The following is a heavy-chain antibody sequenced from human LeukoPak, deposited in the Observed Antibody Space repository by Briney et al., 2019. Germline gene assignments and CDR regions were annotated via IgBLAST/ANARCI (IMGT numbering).Heavy chain of an antibody. CDR3: ARGGWELPKYSFDY. D-gene: IGHD1-26*01. J-gene: IGHJ4*02. V-gene: IGHV4-61*01. Sequence: SETLSLTCAVSGGSVSSGRYYWSWIRQPPGKGLEWIGYVYYSGSTNYNPSLKSRVTISVDTSKNQFSLKLSSVTAADTAVYYCARGGWELPKYSFDYWGQGTLVTVSS. CDR2: VYYSGST. CDR1: GGSVSSGRYY.